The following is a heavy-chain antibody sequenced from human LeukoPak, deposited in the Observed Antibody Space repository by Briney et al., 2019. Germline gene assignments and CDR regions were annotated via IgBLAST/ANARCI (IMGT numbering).Heavy chain of an antibody. J-gene: IGHJ6*02. V-gene: IGHV4-30-2*01. CDR2: IYHSGST. Sequence: SETLSLTCAVFGGSISSGGYSWSWIRQPPGKGLEWIGYIYHSGSTNYNPSLKSRVTISVDTSKNQFSLKLSSVTAADTAVYYCARGPAAAAGILGLYYYYYGMDVWGQGTTVTVSS. CDR3: ARGPAAAAGILGLYYYYYGMDV. CDR1: GGSISSGGYS. D-gene: IGHD6-13*01.